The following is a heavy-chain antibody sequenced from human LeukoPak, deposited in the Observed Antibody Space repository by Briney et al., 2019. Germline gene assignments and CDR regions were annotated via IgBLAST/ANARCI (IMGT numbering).Heavy chain of an antibody. D-gene: IGHD3-16*01. CDR2: ISDSGGST. Sequence: PGGSLRLSCAASGFTFSSYGMSWVRQAPGKGLEWVSAISDSGGSTYYADSVKGRFTISRDNSKNTLYLQMNSLRAEDTAVYYCAKDYMITFGGGEDAFDIWGQGTMVTVSS. V-gene: IGHV3-23*01. CDR1: GFTFSSYG. J-gene: IGHJ3*02. CDR3: AKDYMITFGGGEDAFDI.